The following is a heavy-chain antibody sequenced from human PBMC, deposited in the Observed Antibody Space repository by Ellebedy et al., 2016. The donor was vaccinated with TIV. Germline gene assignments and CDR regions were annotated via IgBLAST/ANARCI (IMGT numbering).Heavy chain of an antibody. J-gene: IGHJ6*02. CDR1: GFPFSSNS. D-gene: IGHD2-21*02. CDR2: MSSSSSYI. V-gene: IGHV3-21*01. Sequence: PGGSLRLSCAASGFPFSSNSMNWVRQAPGKGLEWVSSMSSSSSYIYYVYSVKGRFTISRDNAKNSLFLQMNSLNAEDTAVYYCARAPLTLARDMDVWGHGTSVTVSS. CDR3: ARAPLTLARDMDV.